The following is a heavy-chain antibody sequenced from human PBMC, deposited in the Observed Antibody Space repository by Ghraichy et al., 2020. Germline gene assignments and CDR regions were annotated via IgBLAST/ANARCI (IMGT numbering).Heavy chain of an antibody. CDR3: ARHVGGWYFDY. J-gene: IGHJ4*02. Sequence: SETLSLTCTVFGGSINSNNYFWGWVRQPPEMGLEWIGRISYSGSTYYNPSLKSRVTMSVDTSKNQFSLKLTSVTAADTAVYYCARHVGGWYFDYWGQGTLVTVSS. CDR2: ISYSGST. V-gene: IGHV4-39*01. D-gene: IGHD6-19*01. CDR1: GGSINSNNYF.